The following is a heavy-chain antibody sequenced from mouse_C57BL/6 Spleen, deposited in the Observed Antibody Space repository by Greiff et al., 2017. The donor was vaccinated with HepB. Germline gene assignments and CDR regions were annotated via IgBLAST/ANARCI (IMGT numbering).Heavy chain of an antibody. D-gene: IGHD4-1*01. CDR2: INPSNGGT. CDR3: ARGGANWAWFAY. J-gene: IGHJ3*01. CDR1: GYTFTSYW. V-gene: IGHV1-53*01. Sequence: QVQLQQPGTELVKPGASVKLSCKASGYTFTSYWMHWVKQRPGQGLEWIGNINPSNGGTNYNEKFRSKATLTVDKSSSTAYMQLSSLTSEDSAVYYCARGGANWAWFAYWGQGTLVTVSA.